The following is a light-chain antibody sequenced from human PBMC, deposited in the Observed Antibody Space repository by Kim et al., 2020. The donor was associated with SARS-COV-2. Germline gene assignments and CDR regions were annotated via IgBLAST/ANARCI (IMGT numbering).Light chain of an antibody. V-gene: IGLV1-40*01. CDR3: QSYDGTHIVV. CDR1: GSTFGAGNV. J-gene: IGLJ2*01. Sequence: GQRVTSSGTETGSTFGAGNVFPCDQQLPGTAPNLLFYGDTSRPSGFPDPFSGSKSGTTAPLPITGLQAGDEANFYSQSYDGTHIVVFGRGTKLPVL. CDR2: GDT.